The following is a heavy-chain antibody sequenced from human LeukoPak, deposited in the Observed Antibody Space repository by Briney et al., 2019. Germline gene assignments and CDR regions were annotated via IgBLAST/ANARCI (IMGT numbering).Heavy chain of an antibody. V-gene: IGHV4-34*01. CDR1: GGSFSGYY. J-gene: IGHJ5*02. Sequence: SETLSLTCAVYGGSFSGYYWSWIRQPPGKGLEWIGEINHSGSTNYNPSLKSRVTISVDTSKNQFSLKLSSVTAADTAVYYCARTFNDYTGWFDPWGQGTLVTVSS. CDR3: ARTFNDYTGWFDP. CDR2: INHSGST. D-gene: IGHD4-11*01.